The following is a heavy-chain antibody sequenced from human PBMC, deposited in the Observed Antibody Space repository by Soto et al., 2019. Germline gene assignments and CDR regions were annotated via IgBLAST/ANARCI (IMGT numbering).Heavy chain of an antibody. CDR2: ISSGSSTI. Sequence: GSLRLSCAAAGFRFNDYYMTWIRQAPGKGLEWVSYISSGSSTIYYARSVKGRFTISRDNAKNSLYLQMNSLRAEDTAVYYCATSSGALAASFPYYFDYWGQGTLVTFSS. V-gene: IGHV3-11*01. J-gene: IGHJ4*02. D-gene: IGHD6-25*01. CDR3: ATSSGALAASFPYYFDY. CDR1: GFRFNDYY.